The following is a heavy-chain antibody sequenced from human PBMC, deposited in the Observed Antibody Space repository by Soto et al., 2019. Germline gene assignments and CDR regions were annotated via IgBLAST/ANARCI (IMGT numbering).Heavy chain of an antibody. CDR3: ARRDYDILTGYYTAFDI. CDR1: GGSISSYY. CDR2: IYYSGST. D-gene: IGHD3-9*01. V-gene: IGHV4-59*08. J-gene: IGHJ3*02. Sequence: SETLSLTCTVSGGSISSYYWSWIRQPPGKGLEWIGYIYYSGSTNYNPSLKSRVTISVDTSKNQFSLKLSSVTAADTAVYYCARRDYDILTGYYTAFDIWGQGTMVTVS.